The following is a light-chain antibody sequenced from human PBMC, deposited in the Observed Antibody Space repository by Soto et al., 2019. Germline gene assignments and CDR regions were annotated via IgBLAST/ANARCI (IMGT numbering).Light chain of an antibody. V-gene: IGLV2-14*01. Sequence: QSALTQPASVSGSPGQSITISCTGTSSDIGADDFVSWYHHHPDKTPKLIIFEVTYRPTGISHRFSASKSGNTASLTISGLEAEDEAFYYCSSYRRTTFPHVVFGGGTKVTVL. CDR2: EVT. CDR3: SSYRRTTFPHVV. CDR1: SSDIGADDF. J-gene: IGLJ2*01.